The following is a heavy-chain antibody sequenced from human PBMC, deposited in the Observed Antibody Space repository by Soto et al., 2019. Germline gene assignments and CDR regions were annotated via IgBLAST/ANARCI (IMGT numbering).Heavy chain of an antibody. Sequence: SVKVSCKASGGTFSSYAISWVRQAPGQGLEWMGGIIPIFGTANYAQKFQGRVTITADESTSTAYMELSSLRSEDTAVYYCARAKVDTAMVHDAFDIWGQGTMVTVSS. CDR3: ARAKVDTAMVHDAFDI. D-gene: IGHD5-18*01. V-gene: IGHV1-69*13. CDR2: IIPIFGTA. J-gene: IGHJ3*02. CDR1: GGTFSSYA.